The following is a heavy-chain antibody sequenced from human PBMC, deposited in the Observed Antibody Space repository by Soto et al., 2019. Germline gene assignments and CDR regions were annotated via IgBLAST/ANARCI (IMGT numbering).Heavy chain of an antibody. D-gene: IGHD3-10*01. CDR1: GGTFTNIA. J-gene: IGHJ4*02. V-gene: IGHV1-69*01. CDR3: ARDPPSPVSPGFFFGYFDF. CDR2: IVPMSDRA. Sequence: QVQLVQSGAEMKKPGSSVKVACKASGGTFTNIAISWVRQAPGQGPEWMGQIVPMSDRANCAHNFYGRVTFSEDESTATVYMELVSLRSEDTAGYYCARDPPSPVSPGFFFGYFDFWGQGTLVTVSS.